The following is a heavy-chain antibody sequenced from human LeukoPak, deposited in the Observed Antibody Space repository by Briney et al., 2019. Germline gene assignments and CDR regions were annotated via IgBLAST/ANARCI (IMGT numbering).Heavy chain of an antibody. CDR3: ARDTPSDYGGNVGAFDI. V-gene: IGHV3-30*04. CDR1: GFTFSSYA. J-gene: IGHJ3*02. CDR2: ISYDGSNK. D-gene: IGHD4-23*01. Sequence: GGSLRLSCAASGFTFSSYAMHWVRQAPGKGLEWVAVISYDGSNKYYADSVKGRFTISRDNSKNTLYLQMNSLRAEDTAVYYCARDTPSDYGGNVGAFDIWGQGTMVTVFS.